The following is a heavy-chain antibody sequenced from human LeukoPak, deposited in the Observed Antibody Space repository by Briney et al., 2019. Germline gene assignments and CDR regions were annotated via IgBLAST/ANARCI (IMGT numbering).Heavy chain of an antibody. D-gene: IGHD3-22*01. CDR1: GFTFSNYA. J-gene: IGHJ4*02. V-gene: IGHV3-64*01. CDR2: ISSNGGNT. CDR3: ARRGSGLAFDY. Sequence: GGSLRLSCAASGFTFSNYAMHWVRQAPGRGLEYVSAISSNGGNTYYANSVKGRFTISRDNSKNTLYLQMGSMRAEDMAVYYCARRGSGLAFDYWGQGNLVTVSS.